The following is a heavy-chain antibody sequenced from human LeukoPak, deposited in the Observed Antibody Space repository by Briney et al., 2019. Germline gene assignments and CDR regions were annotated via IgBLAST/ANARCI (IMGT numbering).Heavy chain of an antibody. V-gene: IGHV1-18*01. Sequence: GASVKVSCKASGYTFTSYGISWVRQAPGQGLEWMGWISAYNGNTNYAQKLRGRVTMTTDTSTSTAYMELRSLRSDDTAVYYCARGVGLRGYCSSTSCLSADPDWFDPWGQGTLVTVSS. D-gene: IGHD2-2*01. CDR1: GYTFTSYG. CDR3: ARGVGLRGYCSSTSCLSADPDWFDP. J-gene: IGHJ5*02. CDR2: ISAYNGNT.